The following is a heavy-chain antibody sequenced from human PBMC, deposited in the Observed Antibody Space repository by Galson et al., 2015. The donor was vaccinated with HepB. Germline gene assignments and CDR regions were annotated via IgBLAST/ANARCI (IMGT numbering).Heavy chain of an antibody. V-gene: IGHV1-69*13. Sequence: SVKVSCKASGGTFSSYAISWVRQAPGQGLEWMGGIIPIFGTANYAQKFQGRVTITADESTSTAYMELSSLRSEDTAVYYCARGLGYCSSTSCYSNVDVWGKGTTVTVSS. CDR2: IIPIFGTA. D-gene: IGHD2-2*01. J-gene: IGHJ6*04. CDR3: ARGLGYCSSTSCYSNVDV. CDR1: GGTFSSYA.